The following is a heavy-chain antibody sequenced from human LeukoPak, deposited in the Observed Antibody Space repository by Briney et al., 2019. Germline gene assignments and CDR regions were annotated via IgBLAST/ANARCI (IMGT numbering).Heavy chain of an antibody. J-gene: IGHJ6*03. Sequence: PSETLSLTCAVYGGSFSGYYWSWIRQPPGKGLEWIGEINHSGSTNYNPSLKCRVTISVDTSKNQFSLKLSSVTAADTAVYYCAKHPYYYYYMDVWGKGTTVTVSS. CDR2: INHSGST. CDR1: GGSFSGYY. CDR3: AKHPYYYYYMDV. V-gene: IGHV4-34*01.